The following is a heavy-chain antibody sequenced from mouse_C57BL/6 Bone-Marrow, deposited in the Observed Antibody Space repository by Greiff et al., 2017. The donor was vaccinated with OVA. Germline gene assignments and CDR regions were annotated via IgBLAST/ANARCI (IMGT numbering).Heavy chain of an antibody. Sequence: VQLQQSGAELVRPGASVTLSCKASGYTFTDYEMHWVKQTPVHGLEWIGAIDPETGGTAYNQKFKGKAILTADKSSSTAYMEHRSLTSEDSAVYYCTRSYSSYGDFDYWGQGTTLTVSS. J-gene: IGHJ2*01. CDR3: TRSYSSYGDFDY. CDR2: IDPETGGT. D-gene: IGHD2-5*01. CDR1: GYTFTDYE. V-gene: IGHV1-15*01.